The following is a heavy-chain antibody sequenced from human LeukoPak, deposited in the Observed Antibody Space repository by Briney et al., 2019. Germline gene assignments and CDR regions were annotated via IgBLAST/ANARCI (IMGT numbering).Heavy chain of an antibody. J-gene: IGHJ4*02. CDR2: INTNTGNP. V-gene: IGHV7-4-1*02. CDR1: GYTFTSYA. D-gene: IGHD3-22*01. CDR3: ARDLAQYYYDSSGLLG. Sequence: ASVKVSCKASGYTFTSYAMNWVRQAPGQGLEWMGWINTNTGNPTYAQGFTGRFVFSLDTSVSTAYLQISSLKAEDTAVYYCARDLAQYYYDSSGLLGWGQGTLVTVSS.